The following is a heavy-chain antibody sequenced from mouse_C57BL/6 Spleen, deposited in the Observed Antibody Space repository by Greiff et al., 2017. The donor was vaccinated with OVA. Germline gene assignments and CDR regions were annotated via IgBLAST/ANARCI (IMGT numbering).Heavy chain of an antibody. V-gene: IGHV1-82*01. CDR2: IYPGGGDT. D-gene: IGHD2-5*01. J-gene: IGHJ4*01. CDR3: AGVYDSNYLYAMDY. Sequence: QVQLQQSGPELAKPGASVKLSCKASGYAFSSSWMNWVKQRPGQGLEWIGRIYPGGGDTNYNGKFKGKATLTADKSSSTAYMQLSSLTSEDSAVYSGAGVYDSNYLYAMDYWGQGTSVTVSS. CDR1: GYAFSSSW.